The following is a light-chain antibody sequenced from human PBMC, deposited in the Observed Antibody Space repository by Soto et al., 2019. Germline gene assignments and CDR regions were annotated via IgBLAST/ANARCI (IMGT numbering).Light chain of an antibody. CDR1: CGHSSYA. V-gene: IGLV4-69*01. J-gene: IGLJ2*01. CDR3: QTWGTDIVV. Sequence: QSVLTQSPSASASQGASVKLTCTLSCGHSSYAIAWHQQQPEKGPRYLMKLNSDGSHSKGDGIPDRFSGSSSGAERYLTISSLQSEDEADYYCQTWGTDIVVFGGGTKLTVL. CDR2: LNSDGSH.